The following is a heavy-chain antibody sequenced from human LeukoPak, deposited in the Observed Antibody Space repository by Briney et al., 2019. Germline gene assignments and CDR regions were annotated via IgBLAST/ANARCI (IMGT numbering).Heavy chain of an antibody. CDR2: IWFDGSNK. Sequence: PGRSLRLSCAASGFTFSTYGMHWVRQAPGKGLEWVASIWFDGSNKYYADSVKGRFTISRDNSKNTLYLQMNSLRAEDTAVYYCARETLLLPEAFRFIDSWGQGTLVTVSS. CDR1: GFTFSTYG. D-gene: IGHD1-26*01. V-gene: IGHV3-33*01. J-gene: IGHJ4*02. CDR3: ARETLLLPEAFRFIDS.